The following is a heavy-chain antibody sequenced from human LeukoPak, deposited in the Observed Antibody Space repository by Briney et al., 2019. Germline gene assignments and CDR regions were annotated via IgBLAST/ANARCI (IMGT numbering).Heavy chain of an antibody. CDR3: ARGRGTNWGFSFDY. V-gene: IGHV3-30-3*01. J-gene: IGHJ4*02. CDR2: ISYDGSNK. CDR1: GFTFSSYA. Sequence: GRSLRLSCAASGFTFSSYAMHWVRQAPGKGLEWVAVISYDGSNKYYADSVKGRFTISRDNSKNTLYLQMNSLRAEDTAVYYCARGRGTNWGFSFDYWGQGTLVTVSS. D-gene: IGHD7-27*01.